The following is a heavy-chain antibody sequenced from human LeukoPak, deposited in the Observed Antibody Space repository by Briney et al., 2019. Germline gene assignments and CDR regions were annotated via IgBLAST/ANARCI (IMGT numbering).Heavy chain of an antibody. Sequence: GGSLRLSCAASGFTFSSYGMSWVRQAPGKGLEWVSAISGSGETTYYADSVKGRFTISRDNSKNTLYLQMNTLRGEDTAVYFCAKGSGSYGQDLYDWGQGTLVTVSS. D-gene: IGHD3-3*01. CDR3: AKGSGSYGQDLYD. J-gene: IGHJ4*02. V-gene: IGHV3-23*01. CDR1: GFTFSSYG. CDR2: ISGSGETT.